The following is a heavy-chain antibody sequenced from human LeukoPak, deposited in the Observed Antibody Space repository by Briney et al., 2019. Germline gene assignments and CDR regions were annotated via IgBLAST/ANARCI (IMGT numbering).Heavy chain of an antibody. CDR2: ISYDGSNK. J-gene: IGHJ6*03. V-gene: IGHV3-30*18. CDR3: AKESITMVRGVIHRGYYMDV. CDR1: GFTFSSYG. Sequence: PGRSLRLSCAASGFTFSSYGMHWVRQAPGKGLEWVAVISYDGSNKYYADSVKGRFTISRDNSKNTLYLQMNSLRAEDTALYYCAKESITMVRGVIHRGYYMDVWGKGTTVTISS. D-gene: IGHD3-10*01.